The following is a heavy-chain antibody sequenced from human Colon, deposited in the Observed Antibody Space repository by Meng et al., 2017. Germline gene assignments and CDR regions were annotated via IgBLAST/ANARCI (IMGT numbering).Heavy chain of an antibody. CDR1: GYSISSGYY. CDR2: IYHSGST. J-gene: IGHJ3*02. CDR3: ARDLKYYDFWSGYYWFDI. D-gene: IGHD3-3*01. V-gene: IGHV4-38-2*02. Sequence: SETLSLTCAVSGYSISSGYYWGWIRQPPGKELEWIGSIYHSGSTYYNPSLKSRVTISVDTSKNQFSLKLSSVTAADTAVYYCARDLKYYDFWSGYYWFDIWGQGTMVTVSS.